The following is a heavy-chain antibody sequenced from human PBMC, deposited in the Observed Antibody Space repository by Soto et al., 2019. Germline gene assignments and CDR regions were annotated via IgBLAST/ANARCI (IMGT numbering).Heavy chain of an antibody. V-gene: IGHV4-38-2*01. Sequence: KPSETLSLTCAVSGYSISRGYYWGWIRQPPGKGVEWIGSIYHSGSTYYNPSLKSRVTISVDTSRNQFSLKLSSVTAADTAVYYCERASPRFRSGYRQKIPICFYYGMDVWGQRTTVTVSS. J-gene: IGHJ6*02. D-gene: IGHD3-3*01. CDR2: IYHSGST. CDR1: GYSISRGYY. CDR3: ERASPRFRSGYRQKIPICFYYGMDV.